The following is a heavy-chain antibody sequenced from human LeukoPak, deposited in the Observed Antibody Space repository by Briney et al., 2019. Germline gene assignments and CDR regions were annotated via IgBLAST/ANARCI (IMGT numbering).Heavy chain of an antibody. D-gene: IGHD2/OR15-2a*01. CDR1: GFTFSNFA. J-gene: IGHJ4*02. V-gene: IGHV3-23*01. CDR2: ISGSGGST. Sequence: GGSLRLSCAASGFTFSNFAMSWVRRTPGKGLEWVSGISGSGGSTYYADSVKGRFTISRDNSKNTLYLQMNSLRAEDTAVYYCARGQTVPGAKYYFDFWSPGTLVTVSS. CDR3: ARGQTVPGAKYYFDF.